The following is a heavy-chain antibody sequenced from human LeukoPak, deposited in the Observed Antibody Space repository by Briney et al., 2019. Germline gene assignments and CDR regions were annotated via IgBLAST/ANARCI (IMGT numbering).Heavy chain of an antibody. CDR2: ISTSGTP. CDR3: AGGPY. CDR1: GDSISSGDYY. Sequence: SETLSLTCTVSGDSISSGDYYWNWIRQPAGKRLEWIGRISTSGTPNYNPSFRGRLTISIDTSKNQFSLNLRSVTAAETGIYYCAGGPYWGQGTLVTVSS. J-gene: IGHJ4*02. V-gene: IGHV4-61*02.